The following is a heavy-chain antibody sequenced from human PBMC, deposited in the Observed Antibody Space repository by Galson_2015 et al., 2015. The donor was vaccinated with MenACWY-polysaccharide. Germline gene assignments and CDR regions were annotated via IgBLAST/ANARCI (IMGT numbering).Heavy chain of an antibody. Sequence: SLRLSCAASGLTFSNNWIHWVRQAPGKGLVWVSRINSDASSTAYADSVKCRFTISRDNAKNTLYLQMNSLRVEDTAVYYCVGPLGRGGTGAYGMDAWGQGTTVTVSS. D-gene: IGHD3-10*01. CDR2: INSDASST. V-gene: IGHV3-74*01. J-gene: IGHJ6*02. CDR1: GLTFSNNW. CDR3: VGPLGRGGTGAYGMDA.